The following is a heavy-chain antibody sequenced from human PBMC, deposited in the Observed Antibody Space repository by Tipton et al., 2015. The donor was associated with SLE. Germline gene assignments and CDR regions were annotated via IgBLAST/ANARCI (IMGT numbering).Heavy chain of an antibody. CDR3: ARADRRVKFDP. Sequence: QLVQSGAEVKKPGASVKVSCKAPGYTFTSYGISWVRQAPGQGLEWRGWMNPNSGNTGYAQKFQGRVTITRNTSISTAYMELSSLGSEDTAVYYCARADRRVKFDPWGEGTLVTVSS. J-gene: IGHJ5*02. V-gene: IGHV1-8*03. D-gene: IGHD3-3*01. CDR2: MNPNSGNT. CDR1: GYTFTSYG.